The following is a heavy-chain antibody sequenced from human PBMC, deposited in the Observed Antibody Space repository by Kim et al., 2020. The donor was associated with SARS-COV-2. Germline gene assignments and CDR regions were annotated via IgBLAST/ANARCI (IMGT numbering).Heavy chain of an antibody. J-gene: IGHJ4*02. CDR3: ARGLGFDY. Sequence: NGSTNYSPSLKSRVTKSVDTSKKRLALKLSSVTAAETAVYYCARGLGFDYWGQGTLVSVSS. CDR2: NGST. V-gene: IGHV4-61*03. D-gene: IGHD3-16*01.